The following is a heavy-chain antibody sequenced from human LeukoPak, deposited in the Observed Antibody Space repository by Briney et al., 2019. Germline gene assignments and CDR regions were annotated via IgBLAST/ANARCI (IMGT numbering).Heavy chain of an antibody. D-gene: IGHD1-26*01. CDR3: AKDLRGSYSPEFDY. J-gene: IGHJ4*02. CDR1: GLTFSVFT. Sequence: GGCLRLSSAASGLTFSVFTMRCAPRGPGRGLECVLAISGSGGSTYYADSVKGRFTISRDNSKNTVYLQMNSLRAEDTAGYYCAKDLRGSYSPEFDYWGQGTLVTVSS. V-gene: IGHV3-23*01. CDR2: ISGSGGST.